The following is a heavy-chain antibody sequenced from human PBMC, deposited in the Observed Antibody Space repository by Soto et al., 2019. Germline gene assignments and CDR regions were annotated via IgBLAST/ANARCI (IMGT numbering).Heavy chain of an antibody. Sequence: QVQLVQSGAEVKKPGASVKVSCKASGYTFTSYDINWVRQATGQGLEWMGWMNPNSGNTGYAQKFQGRVTMTRNTSIGTAYMELGSLRSEDAGVYYCARGASGLGTTFFDYWGQGTLVTVSS. J-gene: IGHJ4*02. CDR3: ARGASGLGTTFFDY. CDR1: GYTFTSYD. CDR2: MNPNSGNT. D-gene: IGHD1-7*01. V-gene: IGHV1-8*01.